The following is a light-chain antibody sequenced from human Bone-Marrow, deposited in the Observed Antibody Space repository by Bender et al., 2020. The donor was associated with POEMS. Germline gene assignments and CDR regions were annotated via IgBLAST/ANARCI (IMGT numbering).Light chain of an antibody. J-gene: IGLJ2*01. CDR1: SSDIGGYQY. CDR2: AVT. Sequence: QSALTQPASVSGSPGQSITISCTGTSSDIGGYQYVSWYQQHPGEAPKLIIYAVTNRPSGVSDRFSGSKSGNTASLTISGLQAEDEGLYYCGSYTTATTVVFGGGTKLTVL. V-gene: IGLV2-14*03. CDR3: GSYTTATTVV.